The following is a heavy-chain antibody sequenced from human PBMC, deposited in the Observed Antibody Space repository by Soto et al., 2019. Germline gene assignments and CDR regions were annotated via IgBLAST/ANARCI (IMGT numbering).Heavy chain of an antibody. D-gene: IGHD3-16*01. CDR3: ARGVVPYSQFGSDY. V-gene: IGHV3-21*01. CDR1: GFSFDIYA. CDR2: IRGGSSYI. Sequence: EVQLVESGGGLVKPGGSLRLSCAASGFSFDIYAMHWVRQAPGRGLEWVSAIRGGSSYIYYADSVKGRFTISRDNAKNSVYLQVNRLRGEDTAVYYCARGVVPYSQFGSDYWGQGTLVNVSS. J-gene: IGHJ4*02.